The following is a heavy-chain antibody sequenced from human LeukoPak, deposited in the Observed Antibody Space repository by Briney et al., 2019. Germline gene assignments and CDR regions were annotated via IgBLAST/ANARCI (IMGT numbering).Heavy chain of an antibody. CDR1: GLPFRRYA. CDR3: ARAPRTDSSAFYTDY. V-gene: IGHV3-30*04. CDR2: ISNDGSSR. D-gene: IGHD6-13*01. Sequence: GGSLRLSCTASGLPFRRYAMHWVRQAPGKGLEWVAVISNDGSSRHNADSVKGRFTISRDNSKNALYLQMNSLRGDDTAVYYCARAPRTDSSAFYTDYWGQGTLVTVSS. J-gene: IGHJ4*02.